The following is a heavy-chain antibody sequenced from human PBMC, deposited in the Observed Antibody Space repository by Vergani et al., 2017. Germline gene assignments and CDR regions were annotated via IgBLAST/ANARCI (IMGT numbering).Heavy chain of an antibody. D-gene: IGHD5-18*01. J-gene: IGHJ6*02. CDR2: INPSGGST. CDR1: GYTFTSYY. CDR3: ARGYTAMVTWYYYYGMDV. V-gene: IGHV1-46*01. Sequence: QVQLVQSGAEVKKPGASVKVSCKASGYTFTSYYMHWVRQAPGQGLEWMGIINPSGGSTSYAQKFQGRVTMTRDTSTSTVYMELSSLRSEDTAVYYCARGYTAMVTWYYYYGMDVWGQGTTVTVSS.